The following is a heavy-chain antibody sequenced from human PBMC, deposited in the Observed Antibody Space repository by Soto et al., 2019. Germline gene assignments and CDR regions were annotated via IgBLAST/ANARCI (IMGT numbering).Heavy chain of an antibody. CDR3: ARVGIYSISTSCYLSYYGMDV. Sequence: QVQLVESGGGVVQPGRSLRLSCAASGFTFSSYAMHWVRQAPGKGLEWVAVISYDGSNKYYADSVKGRFTISRDNSKNTLYLQMNSLRAEDTAVYYCARVGIYSISTSCYLSYYGMDVWGQETTVTVSS. D-gene: IGHD2-2*01. CDR2: ISYDGSNK. J-gene: IGHJ6*02. V-gene: IGHV3-30-3*01. CDR1: GFTFSSYA.